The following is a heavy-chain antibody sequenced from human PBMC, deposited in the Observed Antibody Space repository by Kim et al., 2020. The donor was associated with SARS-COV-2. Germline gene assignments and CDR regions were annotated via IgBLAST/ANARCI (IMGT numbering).Heavy chain of an antibody. J-gene: IGHJ5*02. V-gene: IGHV4-31*02. CDR3: ARELSGWFDP. CDR2: GST. Sequence: GSTHPNPSLKSRVTISVDTSKNQFSLKLSSVTAADTAVYYCARELSGWFDPWGQGTLVTVSS. D-gene: IGHD3-3*01.